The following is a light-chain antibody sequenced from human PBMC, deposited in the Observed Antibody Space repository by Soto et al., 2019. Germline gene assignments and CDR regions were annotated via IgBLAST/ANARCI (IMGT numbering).Light chain of an antibody. Sequence: QSVLTQPASVSGSPGQSITISCTGTSSDVGNYNLVSWYQQHPGKAPKLMISEVTKRPSGLSTRFSGSKSGNTASLTISGLQAEDEADYYCCSYAGSSTLVFGGGTKLTVL. V-gene: IGLV2-23*02. CDR2: EVT. CDR3: CSYAGSSTLV. J-gene: IGLJ2*01. CDR1: SSDVGNYNL.